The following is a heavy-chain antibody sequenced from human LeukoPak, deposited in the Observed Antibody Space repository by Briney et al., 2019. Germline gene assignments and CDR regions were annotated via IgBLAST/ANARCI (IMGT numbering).Heavy chain of an antibody. V-gene: IGHV3-30*02. CDR3: ARDLSYYDSTGRGY. Sequence: GGSLRLSCGASGFTFSSYGMHWVRQAPGKGLEWVAFIRYDGSNKYYADSVKGRFTISRDNSKNTLYLQMNSLRAEDTAVYYCARDLSYYDSTGRGYWGQGTLVTVSS. D-gene: IGHD3-22*01. CDR1: GFTFSSYG. J-gene: IGHJ4*02. CDR2: IRYDGSNK.